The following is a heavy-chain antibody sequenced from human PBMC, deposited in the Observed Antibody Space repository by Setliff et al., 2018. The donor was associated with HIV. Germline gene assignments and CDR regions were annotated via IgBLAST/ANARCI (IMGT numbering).Heavy chain of an antibody. CDR2: ISWSGGGT. CDR3: ARGVPYYYESSGHYAMDV. CDR1: GFKFDDYG. D-gene: IGHD3-22*01. J-gene: IGHJ6*02. Sequence: GESLRLSCEASGFKFDDYGMSWVRQSPGKGLEWVSGISWSGGGTGYVDSVKGRFTVSRDDDKNSLHLVMNSLRVEDTAIYYCARGVPYYYESSGHYAMDVWGQGTTVTVS. V-gene: IGHV3-20*04.